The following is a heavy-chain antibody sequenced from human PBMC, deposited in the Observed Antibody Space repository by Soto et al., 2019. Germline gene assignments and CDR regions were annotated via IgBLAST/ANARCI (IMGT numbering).Heavy chain of an antibody. CDR2: INHSGST. CDR3: ARGGLSGYDRGRGFDY. Sequence: QVQLQQWGAGLLKPSETLSLTCAVYGGSFSGYYWSWIRQPPGKGLEWIGEINHSGSTNYNPSLKSRVTISVDTSKNQSSLNLSSVTAADTAVFYCARGGLSGYDRGRGFDYWGQGTLVTVSS. D-gene: IGHD5-12*01. J-gene: IGHJ4*02. V-gene: IGHV4-34*01. CDR1: GGSFSGYY.